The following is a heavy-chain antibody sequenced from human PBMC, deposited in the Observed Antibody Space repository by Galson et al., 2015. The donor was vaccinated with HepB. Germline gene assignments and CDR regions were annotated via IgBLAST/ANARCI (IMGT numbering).Heavy chain of an antibody. CDR1: GFTFSSYG. CDR3: ARDLCSGGSCYPLDY. CDR2: IWYDGSNK. D-gene: IGHD2-15*01. V-gene: IGHV3-33*01. J-gene: IGHJ4*02. Sequence: SLRLSCAASGFTFSSYGMHWVRQAPGKGLEWVAVIWYDGSNKYYADSVKGRFTISRDNSKNTLYLQMNSLRAEDTAVYYCARDLCSGGSCYPLDYWGQGTLVTVSS.